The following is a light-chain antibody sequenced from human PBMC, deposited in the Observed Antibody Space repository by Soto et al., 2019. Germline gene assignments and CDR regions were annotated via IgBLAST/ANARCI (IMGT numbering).Light chain of an antibody. CDR3: SSYTSRNTWV. CDR2: GVT. J-gene: IGLJ3*02. Sequence: QSALTQPASVSGSPGQSITIPCTGTRSDVGGYNYVSWYQQHPGKAPKLIIYGVTNRPSGVSDRFAGSKSGFTASLTISGLQAEDEADYYCSSYTSRNTWVFGGGTPLTVL. CDR1: RSDVGGYNY. V-gene: IGLV2-14*01.